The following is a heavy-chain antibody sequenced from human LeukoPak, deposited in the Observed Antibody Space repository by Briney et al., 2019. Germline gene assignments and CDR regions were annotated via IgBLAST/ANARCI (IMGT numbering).Heavy chain of an antibody. D-gene: IGHD6-13*01. CDR2: IKRDGSEK. V-gene: IGHV3-7*01. CDR3: ARVVRDFKIHSSSWYYFDY. CDR1: GFTFSSYW. Sequence: GGSLRLSCAASGFTFSSYWMTWVRQAPGKGLEWVANIKRDGSEKHYVDSVKGRFTISRDNAKNSLYLQMNSLRAEDTAVYYCARVVRDFKIHSSSWYYFDYWGQGTLVTVSS. J-gene: IGHJ4*02.